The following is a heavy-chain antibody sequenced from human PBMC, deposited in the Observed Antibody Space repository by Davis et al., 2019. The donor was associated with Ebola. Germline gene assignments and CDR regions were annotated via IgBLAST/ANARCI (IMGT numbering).Heavy chain of an antibody. V-gene: IGHV1-69*10. CDR3: TQGVVPRGPFDT. D-gene: IGHD3-3*01. CDR2: IIPILGIA. CDR1: GGTFSSYA. Sequence: SVKVSCKASGGTFSSYAISWVRQAPGQGLEWMGGIIPILGIANYAQKFQGRVTITADKSTSTAYMELSSLRSEDTAVYYCTQGVVPRGPFDTWGQGTMVTVSS. J-gene: IGHJ3*02.